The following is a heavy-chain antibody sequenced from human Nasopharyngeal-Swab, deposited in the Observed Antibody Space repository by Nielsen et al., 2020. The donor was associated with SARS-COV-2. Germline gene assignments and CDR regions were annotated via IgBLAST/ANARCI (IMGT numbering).Heavy chain of an antibody. CDR2: IRSKAYGGTT. V-gene: IGHV3-49*04. Sequence: GGSLRLSCAASRFTFSSYAMSWVRQAPGKGLEWVGFIRSKAYGGTTEYAASVKGRFTISRDDSKSIAYLQMNSLKTEDTAVYYCTRETRIAVAGTLLYYYYYYMDVWGKGTTVTVSS. CDR3: TRETRIAVAGTLLYYYYYYMDV. CDR1: RFTFSSYA. D-gene: IGHD6-19*01. J-gene: IGHJ6*03.